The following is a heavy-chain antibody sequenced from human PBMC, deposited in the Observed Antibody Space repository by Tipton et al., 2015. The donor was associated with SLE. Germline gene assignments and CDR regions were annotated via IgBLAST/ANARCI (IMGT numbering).Heavy chain of an antibody. Sequence: LRLSCTVSGGSISSSSYYWGWIRQPPGKGLEWIGYISFSGLTNYNPSVRSRVSTSMDTSKNQFSLQMSSVTAADTALYYCARHKLGFSWSYFDSWGQGTLVTVSS. CDR2: ISFSGLT. J-gene: IGHJ4*02. D-gene: IGHD3-3*01. CDR1: GGSISSSSYY. CDR3: ARHKLGFSWSYFDS. V-gene: IGHV4-61*05.